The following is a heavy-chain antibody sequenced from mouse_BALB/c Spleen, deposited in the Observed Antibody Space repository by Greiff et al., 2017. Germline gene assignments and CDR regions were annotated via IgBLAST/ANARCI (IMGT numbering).Heavy chain of an antibody. V-gene: IGHV1-82*01. Sequence: VKLMESGPELVKPGASVKISCKASGYAFSSSWMNWVKQRPGQGLEWIGRIYPGDGDTNYNGKFKGKATLTADKSSSTAYMQLSSLTSVDSAVYFCARQVLRLGDYWGQGTTLTVSS. J-gene: IGHJ2*01. D-gene: IGHD1-2*01. CDR3: ARQVLRLGDY. CDR2: IYPGDGDT. CDR1: GYAFSSSW.